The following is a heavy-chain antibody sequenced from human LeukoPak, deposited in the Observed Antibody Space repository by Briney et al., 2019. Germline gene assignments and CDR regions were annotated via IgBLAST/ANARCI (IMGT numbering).Heavy chain of an antibody. Sequence: PSETLSLTRTVSGGSISSYYWSWIRQPPGKGLEWIGYIYYSGSTNYNPSLKSRVTISVDTSKNQFSLKLSSVTAADTAVYYCARGPPGGQFDPWGQGTLVTVSS. CDR1: GGSISSYY. V-gene: IGHV4-59*01. J-gene: IGHJ5*02. CDR2: IYYSGST. CDR3: ARGPPGGQFDP. D-gene: IGHD3-10*01.